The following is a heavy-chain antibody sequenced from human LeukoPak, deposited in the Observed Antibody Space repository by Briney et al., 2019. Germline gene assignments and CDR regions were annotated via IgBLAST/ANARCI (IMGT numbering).Heavy chain of an antibody. D-gene: IGHD5-18*01. Sequence: SETLSLTSSAYGGSSISSYWSWFRRPPPRGLEWMGEINHSASTNYNPSLKSRVTISVDTSKNQFSLKLSSVTAADTAVYYCAWGGQLCLRYWGQGTLVTVS. CDR1: GGSSISSY. CDR3: AWGGQLCLRY. V-gene: IGHV4-34*01. J-gene: IGHJ4*02. CDR2: INHSAST.